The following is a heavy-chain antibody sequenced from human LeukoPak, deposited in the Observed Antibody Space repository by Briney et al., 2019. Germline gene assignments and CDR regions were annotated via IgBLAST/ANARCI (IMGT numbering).Heavy chain of an antibody. Sequence: GGSLRLSCAASGFTFSSYAMHWVRQAPGKGLEWVAVISYDGSNKYYADSVKGRFTISRDNSKSTLYLQMNSLRAEDTAVYYCAKGRGGSGSYYLDYDYWGQGTLVTVSS. V-gene: IGHV3-30-3*01. CDR3: AKGRGGSGSYYLDYDY. CDR1: GFTFSSYA. CDR2: ISYDGSNK. J-gene: IGHJ4*02. D-gene: IGHD3-10*01.